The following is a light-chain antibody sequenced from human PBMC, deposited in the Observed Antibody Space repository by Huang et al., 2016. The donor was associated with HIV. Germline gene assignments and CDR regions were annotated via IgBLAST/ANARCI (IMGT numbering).Light chain of an antibody. V-gene: IGKV4-1*01. CDR3: QQYYSSPQT. CDR2: WAS. Sequence: DIIMTQSPDSLAVSLGERATLNCRSSQSVYSSSTSKDYMAWFQQKPGQPPRLLLFWASTREAGGPDRFRGSGSGTHFTLTIANLEAEDAAIYYCQQYYSSPQTFGQGTRVEVK. CDR1: QSVYSSSTSKDY. J-gene: IGKJ1*01.